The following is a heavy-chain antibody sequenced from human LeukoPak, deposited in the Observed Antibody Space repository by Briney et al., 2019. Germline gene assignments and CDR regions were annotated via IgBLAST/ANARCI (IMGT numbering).Heavy chain of an antibody. D-gene: IGHD3-22*01. Sequence: SETLSLTCTVSGGSISSNYWSWIRQPPGKGLEWIGYIPYSGSTNYNPSLKSRVTISVDTSKNQFSLKMSSVTAADTAVYYCARLRRGSSGYSEDFEEWGQGTLVTVSS. CDR2: IPYSGST. V-gene: IGHV4-59*08. CDR1: GGSISSNY. CDR3: ARLRRGSSGYSEDFEE. J-gene: IGHJ1*01.